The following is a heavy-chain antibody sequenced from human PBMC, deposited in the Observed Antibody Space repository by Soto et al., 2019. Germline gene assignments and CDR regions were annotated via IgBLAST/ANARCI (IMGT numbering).Heavy chain of an antibody. CDR3: ARAPPRGIAAPGTWGSGMDV. CDR2: ISYDGSNK. Sequence: GSLRLSCAASGFSFSSYSMHWVRQAPGKELEWVAVISYDGSNKYYADSVKGRFTITRDSSKNTVSLQMNSLRLEDTAVYYCARAPPRGIAAPGTWGSGMDVWGQGTTVTVSS. V-gene: IGHV3-30*04. J-gene: IGHJ6*02. CDR1: GFSFSSYS. D-gene: IGHD6-13*01.